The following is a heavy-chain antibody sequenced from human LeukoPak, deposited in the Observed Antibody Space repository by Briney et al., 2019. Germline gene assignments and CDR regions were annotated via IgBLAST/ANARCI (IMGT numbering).Heavy chain of an antibody. J-gene: IGHJ4*02. D-gene: IGHD3-10*01. CDR1: GFTFSSYG. Sequence: GGSLRLSCAASGFTFSSYGIHWVRQAPGKGLEWVAVISYDGSNKYSADSVKGRFTISRDNSKNTLYLQMNSLRAEDTAVYYCAKGYYGSGVDYFDYWGQGTLVTVSS. CDR2: ISYDGSNK. V-gene: IGHV3-30*18. CDR3: AKGYYGSGVDYFDY.